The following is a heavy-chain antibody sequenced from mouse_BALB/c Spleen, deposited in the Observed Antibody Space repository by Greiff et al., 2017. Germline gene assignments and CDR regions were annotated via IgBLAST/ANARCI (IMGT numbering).Heavy chain of an antibody. Sequence: VKLVESGPGLVAPSQSLSITCTVSGFSLTSYGVHWVRQPPGKGLEWLGVIWAGGSTNYNSALMSRLSISKDNSKSQVFLKMNSLQTDDTAMYYCARDPLYGNSRAMDYWGQGTSVTVSS. V-gene: IGHV2-9*02. CDR2: IWAGGST. D-gene: IGHD2-1*01. CDR1: GFSLTSYG. J-gene: IGHJ4*01. CDR3: ARDPLYGNSRAMDY.